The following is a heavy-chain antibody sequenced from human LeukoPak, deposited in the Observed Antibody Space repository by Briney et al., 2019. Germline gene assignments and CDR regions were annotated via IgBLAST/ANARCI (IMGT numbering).Heavy chain of an antibody. Sequence: PGGSLRLSCAASGFTVSSNYMTWVRQAPGKGLEWVSVIYSGGTTYSADSVKGRFTMSRDNSKNSLYLQMNSLRAEDTAVYYCARVSYYYDSRKPSEFDYWGQGTLVTVSS. V-gene: IGHV3-66*01. D-gene: IGHD3-22*01. CDR3: ARVSYYYDSRKPSEFDY. CDR1: GFTVSSNY. CDR2: IYSGGTT. J-gene: IGHJ4*02.